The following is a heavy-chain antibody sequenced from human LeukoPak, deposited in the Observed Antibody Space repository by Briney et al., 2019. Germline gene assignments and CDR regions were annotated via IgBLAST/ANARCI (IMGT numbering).Heavy chain of an antibody. J-gene: IGHJ4*02. D-gene: IGHD3-9*01. Sequence: SGGSLRLSCAASGFTVGDNFMTWVRQSPGKGLQWVSFIYSGGGTYYADSVKGRITISRDNSKNTLYLQMNSLSAEDTAVYYCAGGLRYYSFDYWGQGTLVTVSS. CDR1: GFTVGDNF. CDR3: AGGLRYYSFDY. V-gene: IGHV3-53*01. CDR2: IYSGGGT.